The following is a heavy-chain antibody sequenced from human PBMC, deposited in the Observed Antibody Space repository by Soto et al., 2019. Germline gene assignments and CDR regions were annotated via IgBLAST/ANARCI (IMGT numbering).Heavy chain of an antibody. D-gene: IGHD6-19*01. J-gene: IGHJ6*03. Sequence: SGPTLVNPTETLTLTCTVSGFSLSNGKVGVSWIRQPPGKALEWLAHIFSNDEKSCRTSLKSRLTISEDTSKSQVVLTMTNVDPVDTATYYCARILFGRSVAGGYFYMDVWGKGTTVTVSS. V-gene: IGHV2-26*01. CDR1: GFSLSNGKVG. CDR3: ARILFGRSVAGGYFYMDV. CDR2: IFSNDEK.